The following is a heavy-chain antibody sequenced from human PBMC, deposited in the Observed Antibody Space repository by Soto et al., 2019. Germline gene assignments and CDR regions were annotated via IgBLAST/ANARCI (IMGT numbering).Heavy chain of an antibody. CDR1: GFTFSSYS. CDR2: ISSSSSYI. D-gene: IGHD3-10*01. Sequence: EVQLVESGGGLVKPGGSLRLSCAASGFTFSSYSMNWVRQAPGKGLEWVSSISSSSSYIYYTDSVKGRFTISRDNAKNSLYLQMNSLRAEDTAVYYCARDGIGELYSWGVWGQGTTVTVSS. CDR3: ARDGIGELYSWGV. V-gene: IGHV3-21*01. J-gene: IGHJ6*02.